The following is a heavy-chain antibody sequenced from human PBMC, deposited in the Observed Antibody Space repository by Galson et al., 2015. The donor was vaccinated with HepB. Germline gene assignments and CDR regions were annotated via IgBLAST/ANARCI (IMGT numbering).Heavy chain of an antibody. CDR3: AREYNWNAVFYYYYMDV. Sequence: SLRLSCAASGFTFNNYGMSWVRQAPGKGLEWVSSISSSSRSINYADSLKGRFTISRDNAKKSLYLQMNSLRAEDTAVYYCAREYNWNAVFYYYYMDVWGKGTTVTVSS. V-gene: IGHV3-21*01. D-gene: IGHD1-20*01. CDR1: GFTFNNYG. J-gene: IGHJ6*03. CDR2: ISSSSRSI.